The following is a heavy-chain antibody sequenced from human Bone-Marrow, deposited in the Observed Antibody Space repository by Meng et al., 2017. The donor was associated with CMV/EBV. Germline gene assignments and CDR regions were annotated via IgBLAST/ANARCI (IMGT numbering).Heavy chain of an antibody. CDR3: ALMATTVYYYGMDV. D-gene: IGHD5-24*01. CDR2: IKQDGSEK. Sequence: GGSLRLSCAASGFTFSTYAMSWVRQAPGKGLEWVANIKQDGSEKYYVDSVKGRFTISRDNAKNSLYLQMNSLRAEDTAVYYCALMATTVYYYGMDVWGQGTTVTVSS. CDR1: GFTFSTYA. J-gene: IGHJ6*02. V-gene: IGHV3-7*01.